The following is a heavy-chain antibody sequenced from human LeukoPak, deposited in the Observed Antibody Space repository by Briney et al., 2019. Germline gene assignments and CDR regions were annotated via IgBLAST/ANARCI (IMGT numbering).Heavy chain of an antibody. V-gene: IGHV4-38-2*02. CDR1: GSSMSSDYY. Sequence: SETLSLTCTVSGSSMSSDYYWGWIRHPPGKGLEWIGSISDSGSAYYNPSLKSRVVISVDPSKKQFSLKLSSVTAEDTAVYYCARDNSVRDEAWWFNPWGQGTLVTVSS. D-gene: IGHD5-24*01. CDR2: ISDSGSA. J-gene: IGHJ5*02. CDR3: ARDNSVRDEAWWFNP.